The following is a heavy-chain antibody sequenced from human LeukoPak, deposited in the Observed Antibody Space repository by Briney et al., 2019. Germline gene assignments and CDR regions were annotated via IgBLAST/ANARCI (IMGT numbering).Heavy chain of an antibody. J-gene: IGHJ4*02. CDR2: ISSSSSYI. Sequence: GGSLRLSCAASGFTFSSYSMNWVRQAPGKGLEWVSSISSSSSYIYYADSVKGRFTISRDNSKNTLYLQMNSLRAEDTAVYYCARDRAVAGTIDYWGQGTLVTVSS. CDR3: ARDRAVAGTIDY. D-gene: IGHD6-19*01. V-gene: IGHV3-21*01. CDR1: GFTFSSYS.